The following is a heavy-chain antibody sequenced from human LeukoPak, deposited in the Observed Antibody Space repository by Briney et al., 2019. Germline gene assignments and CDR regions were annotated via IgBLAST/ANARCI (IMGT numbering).Heavy chain of an antibody. Sequence: PGGSLRLSCAASGFTFSSYGLHWVRQAPGKGLEWVAVMWYDGSNKYYGDSVKGRFTISRDNSENSLYLQMNSLRAEDTAVYYCVRSLPRGHYGSGTYYRIPHYFDYWGQGTLVTVSS. D-gene: IGHD3-10*01. CDR1: GFTFSSYG. CDR2: MWYDGSNK. J-gene: IGHJ4*02. V-gene: IGHV3-33*01. CDR3: VRSLPRGHYGSGTYYRIPHYFDY.